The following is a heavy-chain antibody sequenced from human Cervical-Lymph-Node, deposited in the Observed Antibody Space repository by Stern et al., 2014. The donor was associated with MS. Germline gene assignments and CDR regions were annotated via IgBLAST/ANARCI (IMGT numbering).Heavy chain of an antibody. V-gene: IGHV3-33*01. CDR3: ARDSGPDKYGDYSYYYYGMDV. Sequence: QVQLVQSGGGVVQPGRSLRLSCAASGFTFSSYGMHWVRQAPGKGLEWVAVIWYDGSNKYYADSVKGRFTISRDNSKNTLYLQMNSLRAEDTAVYYCARDSGPDKYGDYSYYYYGMDVWGQGTTVTVSS. D-gene: IGHD4-17*01. CDR2: IWYDGSNK. CDR1: GFTFSSYG. J-gene: IGHJ6*02.